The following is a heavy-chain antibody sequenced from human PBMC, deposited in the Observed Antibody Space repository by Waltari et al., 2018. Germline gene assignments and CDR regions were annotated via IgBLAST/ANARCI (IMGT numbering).Heavy chain of an antibody. CDR1: GYSISSGYY. CDR2: IYHSGST. D-gene: IGHD2-2*01. CDR3: AILGSTYWFDP. Sequence: QVQLQESGPGLVKPSETLSLTCAVSGYSISSGYYWGWIRQPPGKGLEWIGSIYHSGSTDHNPSLKSRVTISVDTSKNQFSLKLSSVTAADTAVYYCAILGSTYWFDPWGQGTLVTVSS. J-gene: IGHJ5*02. V-gene: IGHV4-38-2*01.